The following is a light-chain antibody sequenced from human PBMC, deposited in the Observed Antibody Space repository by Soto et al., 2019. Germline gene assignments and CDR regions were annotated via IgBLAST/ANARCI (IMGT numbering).Light chain of an antibody. V-gene: IGLV2-14*01. J-gene: IGLJ3*02. CDR2: EVS. CDR3: SSYTSSSNWV. CDR1: SSDVGGYNY. Sequence: QSALTQPASVSGSPGQSITISCTGTSSDVGGYNYVSWYQQHPGKAPKLMIYEVSNRPSGVSNRFSGSKSDNTAYLTISGLQSQDQADYYCSSYTSSSNWVFVGGTKLTAL.